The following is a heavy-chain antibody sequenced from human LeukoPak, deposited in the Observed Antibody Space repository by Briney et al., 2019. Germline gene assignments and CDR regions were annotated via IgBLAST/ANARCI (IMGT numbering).Heavy chain of an antibody. V-gene: IGHV4-30-4*01. CDR1: GGSISSRSYY. CDR2: IYYSGST. D-gene: IGHD2-8*01. CDR3: ARVVFDIVLMVYAMKEYNWFDP. Sequence: SETLSLTCTVSGGSISSRSYYWSWIRQPPGKGLEWIGYIYYSGSTYYNPSLKSRVTISVDTSKNQFSLKLSSVTAADTAVYYCARVVFDIVLMVYAMKEYNWFDPWGQGTLVTVSS. J-gene: IGHJ5*02.